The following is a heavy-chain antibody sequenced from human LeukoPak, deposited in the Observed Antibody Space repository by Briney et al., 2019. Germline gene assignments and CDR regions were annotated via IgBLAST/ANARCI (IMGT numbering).Heavy chain of an antibody. CDR1: GGSMSGYY. V-gene: IGHV4-4*07. D-gene: IGHD3-22*01. Sequence: SETLSLTCSVSGGSMSGYYWSWIRQPAGKGLEWIGRIYSSESINYSPSLKSRVTMSVDTSKNRFYLKLTSVTAADTAVYYCAGGQRITMIVVAEGYFDYWGQGTLVTVSS. CDR3: AGGQRITMIVVAEGYFDY. J-gene: IGHJ4*02. CDR2: IYSSESI.